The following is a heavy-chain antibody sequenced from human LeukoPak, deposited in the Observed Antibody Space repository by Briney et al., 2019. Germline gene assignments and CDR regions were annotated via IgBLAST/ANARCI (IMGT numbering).Heavy chain of an antibody. CDR1: GGSFSGYY. J-gene: IGHJ4*02. Sequence: SETLSLTCAVYGGSFSGYYWSWIRQPPGKGLEWIGEINHSGSTNYNPSLKSRVTISVDTSRNQFSLKLSSVTAADTAVYYCALESTVTTLKYYWGQGTLVTVSS. D-gene: IGHD4-17*01. CDR3: ALESTVTTLKYY. CDR2: INHSGST. V-gene: IGHV4-34*01.